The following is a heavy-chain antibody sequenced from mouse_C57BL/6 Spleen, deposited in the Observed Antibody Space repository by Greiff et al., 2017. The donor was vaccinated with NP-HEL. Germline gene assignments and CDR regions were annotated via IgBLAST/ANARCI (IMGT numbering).Heavy chain of an antibody. CDR1: GYTFTSYW. Sequence: VQLQQPGAELVRPGSSVKLSCKASGYTFTSYWMHWVKQRPIQGLEWIGNIDPSDSESHYNQKFKDKATLTVDKSSSTAYMQLSSLTSEDSAVYYCAIYYDYDGFAYWGQGTLVTVSA. CDR3: AIYYDYDGFAY. J-gene: IGHJ3*01. D-gene: IGHD2-4*01. V-gene: IGHV1-52*01. CDR2: IDPSDSES.